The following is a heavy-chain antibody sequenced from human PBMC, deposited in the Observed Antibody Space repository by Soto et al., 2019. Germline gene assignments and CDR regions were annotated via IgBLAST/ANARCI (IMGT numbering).Heavy chain of an antibody. CDR1: GGSVSSGSYY. CDR3: ARFYGDYYNWFDP. Sequence: PSETLSLTCTVSGGSVSSGSYYWSWIRQPPGKGLEWIGYIYYSGSTNYNPSLKSRVTITVDRSKNQFSLKLTSVTAADTAVYYCARFYGDYYNWFDPWGQGTLVTVSS. V-gene: IGHV4-61*01. D-gene: IGHD4-17*01. J-gene: IGHJ5*02. CDR2: IYYSGST.